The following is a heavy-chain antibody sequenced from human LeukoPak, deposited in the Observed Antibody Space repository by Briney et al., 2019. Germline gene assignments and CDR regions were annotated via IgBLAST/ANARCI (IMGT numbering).Heavy chain of an antibody. V-gene: IGHV3-30-3*01. CDR3: ARYSGYKVQAFDI. CDR2: ISYDGSNK. CDR1: GFTFSSYA. Sequence: GGSLRLSCAASGFTFSSYAMHWVRQAPGKGLEWVAVISYDGSNKYYADSVKGRFTISRDNSKNTLYLQMNSLRAEDAAVYYCARYSGYKVQAFDIWGQGTMVTVS. J-gene: IGHJ3*02. D-gene: IGHD5-12*01.